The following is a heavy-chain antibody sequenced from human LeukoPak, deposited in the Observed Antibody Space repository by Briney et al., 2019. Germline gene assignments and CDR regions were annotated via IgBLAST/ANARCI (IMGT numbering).Heavy chain of an antibody. Sequence: KPSETLSLTCTVSGGSISSYYWSWIRQPPGKGLEWIGYIYYSGSTNYNPSLKSRVTISVDTSKNQFSLKLSSVTAADTAVYYCARVAIPAATYYYYYYMDVWGKGTTVTVSS. V-gene: IGHV4-59*01. CDR2: IYYSGST. D-gene: IGHD2-2*01. CDR3: ARVAIPAATYYYYYYMDV. J-gene: IGHJ6*03. CDR1: GGSISSYY.